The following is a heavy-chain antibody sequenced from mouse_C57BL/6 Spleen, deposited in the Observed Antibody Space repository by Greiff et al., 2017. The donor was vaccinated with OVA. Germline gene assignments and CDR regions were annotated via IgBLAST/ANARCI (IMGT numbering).Heavy chain of an antibody. V-gene: IGHV1-15*01. CDR3: TSGGNYAWFAY. Sequence: VQLQESGAELVRPGASVTLSCKASGYTFTDYEMHWVKQTPVHGLEWIGAIDPETGGTAYNQKFKGKAILTADKSSSTAYMELRSLTSEDSAVYYCTSGGNYAWFAYWGQGTLVTVSA. CDR2: IDPETGGT. J-gene: IGHJ3*01. CDR1: GYTFTDYE. D-gene: IGHD2-1*01.